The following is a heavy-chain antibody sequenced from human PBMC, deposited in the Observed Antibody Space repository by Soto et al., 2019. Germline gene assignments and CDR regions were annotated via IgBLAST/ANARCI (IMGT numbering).Heavy chain of an antibody. Sequence: GGSLRLSCAASGFTFSNYWMSWVRQAPGKGLEWVANIQQDGGEQYYVDSVKGRFTISRDNAKNSLYLQMSSLRAEDTAVYYCTRGIRGSSGWSYYYGMDVWGQGTTVTVSS. CDR1: GFTFSNYW. CDR3: TRGIRGSSGWSYYYGMDV. CDR2: IQQDGGEQ. V-gene: IGHV3-7*03. J-gene: IGHJ6*02. D-gene: IGHD6-19*01.